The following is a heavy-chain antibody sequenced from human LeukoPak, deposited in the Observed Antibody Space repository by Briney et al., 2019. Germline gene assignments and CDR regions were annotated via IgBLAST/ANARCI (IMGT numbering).Heavy chain of an antibody. J-gene: IGHJ4*02. CDR3: ASQTESYDSSGYHPDY. V-gene: IGHV4-39*01. CDR1: GGSISSSSYY. CDR2: IYYSGST. D-gene: IGHD3-22*01. Sequence: SETLSLTCTVSGGSISSSSYYWGWIRQPPGKGLEWIVSIYYSGSTYYNPSLKSRVTISVDTSKNQFSLKLSSVTAADTAVYYCASQTESYDSSGYHPDYWGQGTLVTVSS.